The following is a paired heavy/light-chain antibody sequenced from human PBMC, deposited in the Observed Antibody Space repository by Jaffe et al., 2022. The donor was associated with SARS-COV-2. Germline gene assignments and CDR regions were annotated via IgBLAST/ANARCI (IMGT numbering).Light chain of an antibody. J-gene: IGKJ1*01. CDR1: QSVSSN. Sequence: EIVMTQSPATLSVSPGERATLSCRASQSVSSNLAWYQQKPGQAPRLLIYGASTRATGIPARFSGSGSGTEFTLTISSLQSEDFAVYYCQQYNNWPPRTFGQGTKVEIK. CDR2: GAS. CDR3: QQYNNWPPRT. V-gene: IGKV3-15*01.
Heavy chain of an antibody. Sequence: QVQLQQWGAGLLKPSETLSLTCAVYGGSFSGYYWSWIRQPPGKGLEWIGEINHSGSTNYNPSLKSRVTISVDTSKNQFSLKLSSVTAADTAVYYCASSQLLPIVPQAAAGIKRGYFDYWGQGTLVTVSS. V-gene: IGHV4-34*01. CDR3: ASSQLLPIVPQAAAGIKRGYFDY. CDR2: INHSGST. J-gene: IGHJ4*02. D-gene: IGHD6-13*01. CDR1: GGSFSGYY.